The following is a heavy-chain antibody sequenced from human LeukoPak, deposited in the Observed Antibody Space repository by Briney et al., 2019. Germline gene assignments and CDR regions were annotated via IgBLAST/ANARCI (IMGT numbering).Heavy chain of an antibody. CDR1: GFTFSNYG. V-gene: IGHV3-30*18. CDR2: ISNDGNTK. Sequence: GGSLRLSCAASGFTFSNYGFHWVRQAPGKGLEWVALISNDGNTKYYADSLKGRFTISRDNSKNSLYLQRNSLRVEDTAVYYCAKDRYYEIRGWFDPWGQGTLVTVSS. D-gene: IGHD3-9*01. J-gene: IGHJ5*02. CDR3: AKDRYYEIRGWFDP.